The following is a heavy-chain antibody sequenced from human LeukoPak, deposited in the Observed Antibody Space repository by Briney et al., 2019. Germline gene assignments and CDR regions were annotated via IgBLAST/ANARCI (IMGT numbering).Heavy chain of an antibody. J-gene: IGHJ6*03. CDR3: ARPPDNYYYYYMDV. V-gene: IGHV3-21*01. CDR2: ISSSSSYI. Sequence: GGSLRLSCAASGFTFSSYSMNWVRQAPGKGLEWVSSISSSSSYIYYADSVKGRFTISRDNAKNSLYLQMNSLRAEDTAVYYCARPPDNYYYYYMDVWGKGTTVTVSS. CDR1: GFTFSSYS.